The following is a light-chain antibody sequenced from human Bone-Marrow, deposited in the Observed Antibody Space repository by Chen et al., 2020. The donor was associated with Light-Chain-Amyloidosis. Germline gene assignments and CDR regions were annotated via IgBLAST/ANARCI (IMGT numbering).Light chain of an antibody. CDR1: NSDVGRYDY. CDR3: CSYAGDSWV. J-gene: IGLJ3*02. V-gene: IGLV2-8*01. CDR2: EVI. Sequence: QSALPHPPSASGSPGQPVTMPCTGTNSDVGRYDYVSWYQQHPGKAPKFLIYEVIKRSSGVPDRFSGSKSGNTASLTVSGLQAEDEADYYCCSYAGDSWVFGGGTKLTVL.